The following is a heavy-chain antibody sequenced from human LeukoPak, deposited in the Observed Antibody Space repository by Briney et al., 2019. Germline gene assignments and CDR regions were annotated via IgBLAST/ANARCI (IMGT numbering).Heavy chain of an antibody. CDR2: ISSSSSYI. J-gene: IGHJ4*02. CDR1: GFTFSSYS. V-gene: IGHV3-21*06. CDR3: ASDYDSPFDF. D-gene: IGHD5-12*01. Sequence: PGGSLRLSCAASGFTFSSYSMNWVRQAPGKGLEWVSSISSSSSYIYYADTVKGRFTISRDNAKNLLYLQMSSLRAEDTAVYYCASDYDSPFDFWGQGTLVTVSS.